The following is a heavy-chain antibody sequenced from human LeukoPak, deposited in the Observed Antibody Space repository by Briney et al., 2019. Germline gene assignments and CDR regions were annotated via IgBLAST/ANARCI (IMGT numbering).Heavy chain of an antibody. CDR1: GFTFNSYA. V-gene: IGHV3-23*01. CDR3: AKDPRPNYYDSSGYQGPRGY. Sequence: GGSLRLSCAASGFTFNSYAMSWVRQAPGKGLEWVSAISGSGGSTYYADSVKGRFTISRDNSKNTLYLQMNSLRAEDTAVYYCAKDPRPNYYDSSGYQGPRGYWGQGTLVTVSS. J-gene: IGHJ4*02. CDR2: ISGSGGST. D-gene: IGHD3-22*01.